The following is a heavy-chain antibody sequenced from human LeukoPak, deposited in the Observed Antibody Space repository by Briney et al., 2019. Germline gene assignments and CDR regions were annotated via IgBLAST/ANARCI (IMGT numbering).Heavy chain of an antibody. CDR2: INPNSGGT. D-gene: IGHD6-19*01. Sequence: ASVKVSCKASGFTFTAYHMHWVRQAPGQGLEWMGWINPNSGGTNYAQKFQGRVTMTRDTSISTAYMELSRLRSDDTAVYYCARGVSGWHPASYFDYWGQGTLVTVSS. J-gene: IGHJ4*02. V-gene: IGHV1-2*02. CDR1: GFTFTAYH. CDR3: ARGVSGWHPASYFDY.